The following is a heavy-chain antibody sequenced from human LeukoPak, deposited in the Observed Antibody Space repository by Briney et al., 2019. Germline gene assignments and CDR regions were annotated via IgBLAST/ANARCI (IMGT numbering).Heavy chain of an antibody. CDR3: ARGDSGSKD. Sequence: GGSLRRSCAASGFTFSNYNMNRVRQAPGKGLEWVSYISSDSATKYYADSVKGRFTISRDNAKDSLYLQMNSLRAEDTAVYYCARGDSGSKDWGQGTLVTVSS. J-gene: IGHJ4*02. V-gene: IGHV3-48*01. CDR1: GFTFSNYN. D-gene: IGHD5-12*01. CDR2: ISSDSATK.